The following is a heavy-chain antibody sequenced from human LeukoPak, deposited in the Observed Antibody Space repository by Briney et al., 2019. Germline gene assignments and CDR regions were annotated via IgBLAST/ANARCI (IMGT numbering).Heavy chain of an antibody. V-gene: IGHV3-7*03. CDR3: ARKGELERRRSWDC. D-gene: IGHD1-1*01. Sequence: GGSLRLSCAASGFTFSNYGMSWVRKTPGKGREWVANIKQDGRERYYVDSVKGRFTISRDNAKNSLYLQMSSLRAEDTAVYYCARKGELERRRSWDCWGQGTLVTVSS. J-gene: IGHJ4*02. CDR1: GFTFSNYG. CDR2: IKQDGRER.